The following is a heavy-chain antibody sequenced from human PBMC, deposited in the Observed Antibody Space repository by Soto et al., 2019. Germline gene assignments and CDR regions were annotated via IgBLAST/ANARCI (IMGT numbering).Heavy chain of an antibody. CDR2: IIPILGIA. D-gene: IGHD2-2*01. CDR1: GGTFSSYT. V-gene: IGHV1-69*02. CDR3: ATQLAPRFN. Sequence: QVQLVQSGAEVKKPGSSAKVSCKASGGTFSSYTISWVRQAPGQGLEWMGRIIPILGIANYAQKFQGRVTITADKSTSTAYMELSSLRSEDTAVYYCATQLAPRFNWGQGTLVTVSS. J-gene: IGHJ4*02.